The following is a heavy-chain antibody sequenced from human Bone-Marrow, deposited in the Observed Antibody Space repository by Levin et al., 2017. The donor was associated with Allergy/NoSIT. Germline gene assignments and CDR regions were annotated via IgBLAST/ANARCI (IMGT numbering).Heavy chain of an antibody. CDR2: IYYSGSA. D-gene: IGHD4-17*01. V-gene: IGHV4-39*07. J-gene: IGHJ4*02. Sequence: SETLSLTCTVSGGSISSSNNYWGWIRQRPGKGLEWVVNIYYSGSAFYNPSLKSRVTISVDTSKNQFSLKLSSMTAADTAEYYCARGADYGDYTYYFDYWGQGTLVTVSS. CDR1: GGSISSSNNY. CDR3: ARGADYGDYTYYFDY.